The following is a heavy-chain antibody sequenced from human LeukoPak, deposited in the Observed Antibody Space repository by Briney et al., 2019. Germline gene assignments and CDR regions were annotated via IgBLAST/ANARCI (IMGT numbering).Heavy chain of an antibody. V-gene: IGHV3-53*01. CDR1: GFTVSSNY. Sequence: GGSLRLSCAASGFTVSSNYMSWVRQAPGKGLEWVSVIYSGGSTYYADSVKGRFTISRDNSKNTLFLQMNSLRAEDTAVYYCAKWTSVDSSGYLDYWGQGTLVTVSS. J-gene: IGHJ4*02. D-gene: IGHD3-22*01. CDR3: AKWTSVDSSGYLDY. CDR2: IYSGGST.